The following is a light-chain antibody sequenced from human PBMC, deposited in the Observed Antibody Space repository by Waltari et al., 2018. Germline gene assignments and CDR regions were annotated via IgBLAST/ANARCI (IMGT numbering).Light chain of an antibody. CDR2: PSS. CDR1: EGGASN. CDR3: QQYNNWPPST. Sequence: CRASEGGASNLAWDQQRAGQAPRLLIVPSSTRATGIPAKFSGSGSGTEFTLTISILQSEEFAVYYCQQYNNWPPSTFGQGTKVEIK. V-gene: IGKV3-15*01. J-gene: IGKJ1*01.